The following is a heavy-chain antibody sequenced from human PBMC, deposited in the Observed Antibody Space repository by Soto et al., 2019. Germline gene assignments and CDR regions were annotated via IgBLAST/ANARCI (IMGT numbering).Heavy chain of an antibody. D-gene: IGHD6-19*01. CDR2: ISHSGSV. J-gene: IGHJ4*02. Sequence: QVLLQESGPGLVQPSGTLSLSCAVSGGSISSNYFWGWVRQPPGKGLEWLGDISHSGSVNYNPSLKSRVPLSIDKSKNQFSLKLNSVTAADTAVYYCARSFGWYAIDYWGQGTLVIVSS. V-gene: IGHV4-4*02. CDR1: GGSISSNYF. CDR3: ARSFGWYAIDY.